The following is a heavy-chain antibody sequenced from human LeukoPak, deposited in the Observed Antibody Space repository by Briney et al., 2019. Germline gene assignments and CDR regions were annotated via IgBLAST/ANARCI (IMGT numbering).Heavy chain of an antibody. CDR3: AKVASSAYYHPRFDY. D-gene: IGHD3-22*01. CDR2: IRGSGDST. CDR1: GFTFSNCA. Sequence: GGSLRLSCAASGFTFSNCAMSWVRQAPGKGLEWVSVIRGSGDSTYYADSVKGRFTISRDNSKNTLYLQMNSLRAEDTAVYYCAKVASSAYYHPRFDYWGQGTLVTVSS. J-gene: IGHJ4*02. V-gene: IGHV3-23*01.